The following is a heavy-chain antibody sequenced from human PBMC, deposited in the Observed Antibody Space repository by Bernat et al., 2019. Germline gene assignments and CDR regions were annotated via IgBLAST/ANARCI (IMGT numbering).Heavy chain of an antibody. V-gene: IGHV3-15*01. CDR1: GFTFSNAW. CDR2: IKSKTDGGTT. Sequence: EVQLVESGGGLVKPGGSLRLSCAASGFTFSNAWMSWVRQAPGKGLEWVGRIKSKTDGGTTDYAAPVKGRFTISRDDSKNTLYLQMNSLKTEDTAVYYCTTVIFTIFGVVTDYFDYWGQGTLVTVSS. J-gene: IGHJ4*02. D-gene: IGHD3-3*01. CDR3: TTVIFTIFGVVTDYFDY.